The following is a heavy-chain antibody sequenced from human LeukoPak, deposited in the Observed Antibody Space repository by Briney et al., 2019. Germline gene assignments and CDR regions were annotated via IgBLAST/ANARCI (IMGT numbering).Heavy chain of an antibody. Sequence: ASVKVSCKASGYTFTSYYMNWVRQAPGQGLEWMGIINPSGDITSYAQKFQGRVTMTRDMSTSTVYMELSSLRSEDTAVYYCARSDYVSGGYYFDYWGQGTLVTVSS. J-gene: IGHJ4*02. V-gene: IGHV1-46*01. CDR1: GYTFTSYY. D-gene: IGHD4/OR15-4a*01. CDR2: INPSGDIT. CDR3: ARSDYVSGGYYFDY.